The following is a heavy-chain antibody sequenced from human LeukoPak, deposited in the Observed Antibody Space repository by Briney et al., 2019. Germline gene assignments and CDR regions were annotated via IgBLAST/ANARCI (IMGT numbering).Heavy chain of an antibody. CDR1: GFTFSSYA. V-gene: IGHV3-23*01. CDR3: AKASRDYGDYYGLYYYYYMDV. D-gene: IGHD4-17*01. Sequence: GGSLRLSCAASGFTFSSYAMSWVRQAPGKGLEWVSAISGSGGSTYYADSVKGRFTISRDNSKDTLYLQMNSLRAEDTAVYYCAKASRDYGDYYGLYYYYYMDVWGKGTTVTVSS. J-gene: IGHJ6*03. CDR2: ISGSGGST.